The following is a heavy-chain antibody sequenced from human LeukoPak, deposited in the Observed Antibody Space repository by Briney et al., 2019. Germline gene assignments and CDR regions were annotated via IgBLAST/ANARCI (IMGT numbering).Heavy chain of an antibody. CDR3: ARLYCSSTSCYLADY. V-gene: IGHV1-18*01. CDR2: ISAYNGNT. J-gene: IGHJ4*02. Sequence: ASVKVSCKASGYTFTSYGISWVRQAPGQGLEWMGWISAYNGNTNYAQKLQGRVTMTTDTSTSTPYMELRSLRSDDTAVYYCARLYCSSTSCYLADYWGQGTLVTVSS. CDR1: GYTFTSYG. D-gene: IGHD2-2*01.